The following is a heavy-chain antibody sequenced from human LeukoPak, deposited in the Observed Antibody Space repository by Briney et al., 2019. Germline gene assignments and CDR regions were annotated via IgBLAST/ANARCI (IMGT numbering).Heavy chain of an antibody. Sequence: ASVKVSCKASGYTFTSYGISWVRQAPGQGLEWMGWISAYNGNTNYAQKLQGRVTMTTDTSTSTAYMELRSLRSDDTAVYYCARPRLPKYYDSSGYYFDYWGQGTLVTVSS. J-gene: IGHJ4*02. CDR3: ARPRLPKYYDSSGYYFDY. CDR1: GYTFTSYG. CDR2: ISAYNGNT. V-gene: IGHV1-18*01. D-gene: IGHD3-22*01.